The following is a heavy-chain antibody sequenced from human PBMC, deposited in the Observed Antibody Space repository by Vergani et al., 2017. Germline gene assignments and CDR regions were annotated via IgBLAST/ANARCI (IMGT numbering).Heavy chain of an antibody. J-gene: IGHJ2*01. Sequence: DVQLVESGGGLVQPGRSLRLSCAASGFTFDDYAMHWVRQAPGKGLEWVSGINWNSDSRAYADSVKGRFTISRDNAKNSLYLQLNSLRAEDTALYYCVKDIAASGNYWYFDLWGRGTLVTVSS. CDR1: GFTFDDYA. CDR3: VKDIAASGNYWYFDL. V-gene: IGHV3-9*01. D-gene: IGHD6-13*01. CDR2: INWNSDSR.